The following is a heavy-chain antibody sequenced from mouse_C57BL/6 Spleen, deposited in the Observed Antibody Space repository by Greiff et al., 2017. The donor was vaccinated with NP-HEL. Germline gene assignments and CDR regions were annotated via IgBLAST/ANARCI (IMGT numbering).Heavy chain of an antibody. CDR3: ARGGVTTRDFDY. J-gene: IGHJ2*01. CDR2: IGYSGST. CDR1: GYSITSGYD. Sequence: EVHLVESGPGMVKPSQSLSLTCTVTGYSITSGYDWHWIRHFPGNKLEWMGYIGYSGSTNYNPSLKSRISITHDTSKNHFFLKLNSVTTEDTATYYCARGGVTTRDFDYWGKGTTLPVSS. V-gene: IGHV3-1*01. D-gene: IGHD2-2*01.